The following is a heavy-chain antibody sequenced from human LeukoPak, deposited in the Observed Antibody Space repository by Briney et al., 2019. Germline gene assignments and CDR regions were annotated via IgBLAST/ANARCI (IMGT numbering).Heavy chain of an antibody. CDR1: GFTFSTYV. CDR2: ISGSGGST. Sequence: GGSLRLSCVASGFTFSTYVMSWVRQAPGKGLEWVSAISGSGGSTYYADSVKGRFTISRDNSKNTLYLQMNSLGADDTAVYYCAKGNWRYFDYWGQGTLVTVSS. D-gene: IGHD1-1*01. V-gene: IGHV3-23*01. J-gene: IGHJ4*02. CDR3: AKGNWRYFDY.